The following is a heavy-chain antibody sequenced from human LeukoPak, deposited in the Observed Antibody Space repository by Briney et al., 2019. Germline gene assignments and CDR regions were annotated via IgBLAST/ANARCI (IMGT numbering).Heavy chain of an antibody. D-gene: IGHD2-2*01. Sequence: SETLSLTCAVYVGSFSGYYWSWIRQPPGKGLGWIGEINHSGSTNYNPSLQSRVTISVDTSKNQFSLKLSSVTAADPAVYYCARVPGIVVVPAAMIDAFDIWGQGTMVTVSS. J-gene: IGHJ3*02. CDR3: ARVPGIVVVPAAMIDAFDI. CDR1: VGSFSGYY. V-gene: IGHV4-34*01. CDR2: INHSGST.